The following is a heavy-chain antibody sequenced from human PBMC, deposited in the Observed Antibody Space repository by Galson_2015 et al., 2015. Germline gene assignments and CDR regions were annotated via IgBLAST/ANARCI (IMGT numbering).Heavy chain of an antibody. V-gene: IGHV4-59*12. CDR3: ARDMALPPKGAFDI. D-gene: IGHD2-21*02. CDR2: IYYSGST. Sequence: ETLSLTCTVSGGSISSYYWSWIRQPPGKGLEWIGYIYYSGSTNYNPSLKSRVTISVDTSRNQFSLKLSSVTAADTAVYYCARDMALPPKGAFDIWGQGTMVTVSS. CDR1: GGSISSYY. J-gene: IGHJ3*02.